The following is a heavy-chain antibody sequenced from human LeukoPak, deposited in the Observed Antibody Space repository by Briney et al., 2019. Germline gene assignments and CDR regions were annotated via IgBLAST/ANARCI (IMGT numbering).Heavy chain of an antibody. CDR2: MNPNSGNT. CDR1: GYTFTSYD. D-gene: IGHD3-10*01. V-gene: IGHV1-8*01. J-gene: IGHJ6*03. Sequence: GASVKVSCKASGYTFTSYDINWVRQATGQGLEWMGWMNPNSGNTGYAQKFQGRVTMTRNTSISTAYMELSSLRSEDTAVYYYARGAPIWFGEFPSMDVWGKGTTVTVSS. CDR3: ARGAPIWFGEFPSMDV.